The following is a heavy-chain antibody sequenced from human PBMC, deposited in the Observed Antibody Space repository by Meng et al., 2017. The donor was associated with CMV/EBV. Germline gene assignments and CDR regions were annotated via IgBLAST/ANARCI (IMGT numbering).Heavy chain of an antibody. Sequence: VRLQGLAPGPVKLTETRAPTCTVSGGSISSYYWSCIRQPAGKGREWIGRIYTSGSTNYNPSLKSRVTMSVDTSKNQFSLKLSSVTAADTAVYYCARSMVVAGDWFDPWGQGTLVTVSS. V-gene: IGHV4-4*07. D-gene: IGHD2-15*01. CDR3: ARSMVVAGDWFDP. J-gene: IGHJ5*02. CDR1: GGSISSYY. CDR2: IYTSGST.